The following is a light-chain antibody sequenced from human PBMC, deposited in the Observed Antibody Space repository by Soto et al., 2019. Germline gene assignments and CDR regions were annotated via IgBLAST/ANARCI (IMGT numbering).Light chain of an antibody. V-gene: IGKV1-5*01. CDR2: AAS. Sequence: IQMTQSPSTLSASVGDTVTVTCRASQSVSGWLAWYQQKPGKAPTLLIYAASTLQSGVPSRFSGSGSGTDFTLTISCLQSEDFATYYCQQYYSYPRTFGQGTKVDI. CDR1: QSVSGW. CDR3: QQYYSYPRT. J-gene: IGKJ1*01.